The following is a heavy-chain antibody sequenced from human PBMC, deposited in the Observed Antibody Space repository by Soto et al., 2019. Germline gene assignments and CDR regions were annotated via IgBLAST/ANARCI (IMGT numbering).Heavy chain of an antibody. D-gene: IGHD4-17*01. J-gene: IGHJ4*02. CDR1: GFTFSSYA. Sequence: PGGSLRLSCAASGFTFSSYAMHWVRQAPGKGLEWVAVISYDGSNKYYADSVKGRFTISRDNSKNTLYLQMNSLRAEDTAVYYCARERARSLFYFDYWGQGTLVTVSS. CDR2: ISYDGSNK. V-gene: IGHV3-30-3*01. CDR3: ARERARSLFYFDY.